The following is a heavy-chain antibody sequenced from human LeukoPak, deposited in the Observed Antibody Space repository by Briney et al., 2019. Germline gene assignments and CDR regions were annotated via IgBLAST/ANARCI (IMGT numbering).Heavy chain of an antibody. D-gene: IGHD1-26*01. CDR2: INPDSGGT. V-gene: IGHV1-2*02. Sequence: ASVKVSCKASGYTFTGYYMHWVRQAPGQGLEWMGWINPDSGGTNYAQNFQGRVTMTRDTSISTAYMKLSRLRSDDTAVYYCAPIVGATSYYFDYWGQGTLVTVSS. CDR3: APIVGATSYYFDY. J-gene: IGHJ4*02. CDR1: GYTFTGYY.